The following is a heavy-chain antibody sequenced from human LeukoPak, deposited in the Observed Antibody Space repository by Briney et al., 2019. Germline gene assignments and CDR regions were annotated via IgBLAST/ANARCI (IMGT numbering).Heavy chain of an antibody. Sequence: PGGSLRLSCAASGFTFSSYGTHWVRQAPGKGLEWVSVIYSGGSTYYADSVKGRFTISRDNSKNALYLQMNSLRAEDTAVYYCARVSLDMDYGSGSSVQFDYWGQGTLVTVSS. V-gene: IGHV3-53*01. CDR3: ARVSLDMDYGSGSSVQFDY. D-gene: IGHD3-10*01. CDR2: IYSGGST. J-gene: IGHJ4*02. CDR1: GFTFSSYG.